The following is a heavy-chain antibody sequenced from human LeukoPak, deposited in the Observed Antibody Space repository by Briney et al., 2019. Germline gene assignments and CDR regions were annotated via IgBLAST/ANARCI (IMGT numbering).Heavy chain of an antibody. D-gene: IGHD3-3*01. CDR2: IGSSVSTR. Sequence: GGSLRLSCAVSGFTFSSYSMNWVRRAPGKGLEWVSYIGSSVSTRYYADSVKGRFTISRDNGKHSLYLQMNNLRAEDTAVYHCAREGSDFWSGYSKGYFGYWGQGTLVTVSS. CDR1: GFTFSSYS. CDR3: AREGSDFWSGYSKGYFGY. V-gene: IGHV3-48*01. J-gene: IGHJ4*02.